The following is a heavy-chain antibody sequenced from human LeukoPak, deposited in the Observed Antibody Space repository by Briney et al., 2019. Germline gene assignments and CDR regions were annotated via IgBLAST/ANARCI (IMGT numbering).Heavy chain of an antibody. J-gene: IGHJ4*02. CDR3: ARDGGSAIPFDY. CDR1: GFTFRSYW. CDR2: ISWNSGSI. Sequence: GGSLRLSCAASGFTFRSYWMSWVRQAPGKGLEWVSGISWNSGSIGYVDSVKGRFTISGDNAKNSLYLQMNSLRAEDTAVYYCARDGGSAIPFDYWGQGTLVTVSS. V-gene: IGHV3-48*04.